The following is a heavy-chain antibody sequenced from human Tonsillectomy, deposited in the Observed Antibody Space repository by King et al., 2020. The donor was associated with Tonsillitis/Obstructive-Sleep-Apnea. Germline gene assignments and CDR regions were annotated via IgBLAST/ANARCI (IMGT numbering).Heavy chain of an antibody. CDR1: GGSISSSSYY. J-gene: IGHJ6*03. V-gene: IGHV4-39*01. CDR2: IYYSGST. CDR3: ARHGQSIAAAGTAPWDLYYYYMDI. D-gene: IGHD6-13*01. Sequence: QLQESGPGLVKPSETLSLTCTVSGGSISSSSYYWGWIRQPPGKGLAWIGSIYYSGSTYYNPSLKSRVTISVHTSKNQFSLTLSSVTAADTAVYYCARHGQSIAAAGTAPWDLYYYYMDIWGTGTTVTVSS.